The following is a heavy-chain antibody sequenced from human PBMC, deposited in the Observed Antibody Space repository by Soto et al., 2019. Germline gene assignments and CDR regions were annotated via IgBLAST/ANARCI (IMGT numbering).Heavy chain of an antibody. CDR3: ARPANYYYYGMDV. CDR2: IIPIFGTA. J-gene: IGHJ6*02. V-gene: IGHV1-69*05. Sequence: QVQLVQSGAEVKKPGSSVKVSCKASGGTFSSYAISWVRQAPGQGLEWMGGIIPIFGTANYAQKFQGRVRNAXDXPTSTAYRELRSLSSEDTAVYYWARPANYYYYGMDVWGQGTTVTVSS. CDR1: GGTFSSYA.